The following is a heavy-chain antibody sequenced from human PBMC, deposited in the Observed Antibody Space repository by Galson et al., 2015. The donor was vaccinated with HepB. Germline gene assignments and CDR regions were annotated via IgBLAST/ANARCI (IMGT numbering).Heavy chain of an antibody. CDR2: ISWNSGSI. J-gene: IGHJ4*02. Sequence: SLRLSCAASGFTFDDYAMHWVRQAPGKGLEWVSGISWNSGSIGYADSVKGRFTISRDNAKNSLYLQMNSLRAEDTALYYCAKGSGGGPAACSDYWGQGTLVTVSS. CDR3: AKGSGGGPAACSDY. CDR1: GFTFDDYA. D-gene: IGHD2-2*01. V-gene: IGHV3-9*01.